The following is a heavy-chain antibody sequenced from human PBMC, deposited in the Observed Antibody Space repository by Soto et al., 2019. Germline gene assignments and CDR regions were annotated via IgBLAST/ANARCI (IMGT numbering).Heavy chain of an antibody. CDR2: IYYSGST. CDR3: ARLYGDYLDY. J-gene: IGHJ4*02. V-gene: IGHV4-59*13. Sequence: QVQLQESGPGLVKPSETLSLTCTVSGGSISSYYWSWIRQPPGKGLEWIGHIYYSGSTNYNPSLTSRVTISVDTSKNQFSLKLTSVTAADTAVYYCARLYGDYLDYWGQGTLVTVSS. CDR1: GGSISSYY. D-gene: IGHD4-17*01.